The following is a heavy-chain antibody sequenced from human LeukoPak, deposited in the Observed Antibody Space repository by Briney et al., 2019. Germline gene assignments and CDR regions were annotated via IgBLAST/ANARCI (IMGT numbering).Heavy chain of an antibody. J-gene: IGHJ4*02. D-gene: IGHD6-19*01. CDR2: ISSSGSTI. CDR1: GFTFSSYE. Sequence: TGGSLRLSCAASGFTFSSYEMNWVRQAPGKGLEWVSYISSSGSTIYYADSVKGRFTISRDNAKNSLYLQMNSLRAEDTAVYYCARGVRQWLLTYYFDYWGQGTLVTVSS. CDR3: ARGVRQWLLTYYFDY. V-gene: IGHV3-48*03.